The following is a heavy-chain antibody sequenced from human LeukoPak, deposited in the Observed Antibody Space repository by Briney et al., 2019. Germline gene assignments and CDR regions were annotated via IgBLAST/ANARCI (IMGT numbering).Heavy chain of an antibody. J-gene: IGHJ4*02. D-gene: IGHD1-26*01. CDR2: ISSSSSYI. CDR3: AGLDRGSYYTAIDY. V-gene: IGHV3-21*01. CDR1: GFTFTSHW. Sequence: GGSLRLSCTASGFTFTSHWMSWVRQAPGKGLEWVSSISSSSSYIYYADSVKGRFTISRDNAKNSLYLQMNSLRAEDTAVYYWAGLDRGSYYTAIDYWGQGTLVTVSS.